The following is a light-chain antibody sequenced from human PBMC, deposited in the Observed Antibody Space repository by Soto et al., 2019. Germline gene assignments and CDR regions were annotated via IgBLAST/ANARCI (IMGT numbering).Light chain of an antibody. V-gene: IGKV3-20*01. Sequence: IVLTQSPPILALSPGDRATLSCRASQSVSSSYLAWYQHKPGQAPRLLIHGASSRVTGIPDRFSGSGSGTDFTLTITRLEPEDFAVYYCQQDQSLTFGGGTKVDIK. CDR1: QSVSSSY. CDR3: QQDQSLT. J-gene: IGKJ4*01. CDR2: GAS.